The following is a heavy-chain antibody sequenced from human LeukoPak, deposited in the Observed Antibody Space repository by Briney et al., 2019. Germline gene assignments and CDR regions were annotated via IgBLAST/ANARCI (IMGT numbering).Heavy chain of an antibody. J-gene: IGHJ4*02. D-gene: IGHD2-2*01. Sequence: GGSLRLSCAASGFTFSGSAMHWVRRASGKGLEWVGRIRSKANSYATAYAASVKGRFTISRDDSKNTAYLQMNSLKTEDTAVYYCTRREGYCSSTSCPAFDYWGQGTLVTVSS. CDR1: GFTFSGSA. CDR2: IRSKANSYAT. V-gene: IGHV3-73*01. CDR3: TRREGYCSSTSCPAFDY.